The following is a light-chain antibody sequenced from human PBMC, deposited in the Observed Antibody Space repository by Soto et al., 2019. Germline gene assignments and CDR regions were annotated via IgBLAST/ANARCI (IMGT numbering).Light chain of an antibody. CDR1: HSISNY. Sequence: VLTQSPGILSLSPGERATLSCRASHSISNYLAWYQQRPGQAPRLLIYDSSTRATGIPARFSASGSGTDFTPTISSLEPEDFAVYYCQQRRVWPLTFGGGTKVEIK. J-gene: IGKJ4*01. CDR3: QQRRVWPLT. V-gene: IGKV3-11*01. CDR2: DSS.